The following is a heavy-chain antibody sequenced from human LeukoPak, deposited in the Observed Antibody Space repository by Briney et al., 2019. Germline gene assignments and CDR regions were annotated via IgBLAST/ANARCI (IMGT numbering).Heavy chain of an antibody. V-gene: IGHV3-53*01. CDR3: ARDAPQVPAAGVLAS. CDR2: MYSRGDT. D-gene: IGHD6-13*01. CDR1: AFTFRSDW. Sequence: GGSLRLSCATSAFTFRSDWMTWVRQAPGKGLEWVSVMYSRGDTYYADSVKGRFTFSRDISKNTLYLQMNGLRTEDTAMYYCARDAPQVPAAGVLASWGQGTLVTVSS. J-gene: IGHJ5*02.